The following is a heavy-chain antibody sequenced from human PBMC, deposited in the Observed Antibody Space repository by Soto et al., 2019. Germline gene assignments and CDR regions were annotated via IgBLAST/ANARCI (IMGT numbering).Heavy chain of an antibody. CDR1: GFTFSKFD. CDR2: IGISGDT. J-gene: IGHJ4*02. D-gene: IGHD2-15*01. Sequence: PGGSLRLSCEASGFTFSKFDMHWVRQPTGKGLEWVSTIGISGDTYYAVFVKGRFTISRDNAKNSLSLQMNSLRAGDTALYFCARGQEVGAHFFDSWGQGTQVTVSS. V-gene: IGHV3-13*04. CDR3: ARGQEVGAHFFDS.